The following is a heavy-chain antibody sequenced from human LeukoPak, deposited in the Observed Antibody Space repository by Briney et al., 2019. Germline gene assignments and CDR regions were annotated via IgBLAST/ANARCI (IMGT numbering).Heavy chain of an antibody. J-gene: IGHJ4*02. CDR1: GFTFSSYA. Sequence: GGSLRLSCAASGFTFSSYAMHWVRQAPGKGVEYVSAISSNGGSTYYATCVKGRFNIYRDNSKNTLYLQIGSLRPKDMAVYYCASPGYSSGWYLYWGQGTLVTVSS. V-gene: IGHV3-64*01. CDR2: ISSNGGST. D-gene: IGHD6-19*01. CDR3: ASPGYSSGWYLY.